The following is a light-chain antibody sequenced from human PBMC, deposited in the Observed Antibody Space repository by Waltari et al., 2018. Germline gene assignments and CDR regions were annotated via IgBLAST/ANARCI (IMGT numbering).Light chain of an antibody. CDR2: GVS. J-gene: IGLJ2*01. CDR1: NDDLGVYTF. CDR3: CSYTTSNTLI. Sequence: QSAPTQPPSVSGSPGQSVTIACSGSNDDLGVYTFVSWFQLHPGQAPKLLIYGVSNRPSGVSDRFSGSKSGYLASLTISGLQAEDEADYYCCSYTTSNTLIFGGGTRLTVL. V-gene: IGLV2-14*03.